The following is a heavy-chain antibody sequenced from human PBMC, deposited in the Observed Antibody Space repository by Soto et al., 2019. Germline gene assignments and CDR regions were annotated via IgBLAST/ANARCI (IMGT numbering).Heavy chain of an antibody. V-gene: IGHV4-59*01. D-gene: IGHD2-15*01. CDR3: ARHDVIPRLQNGMGV. J-gene: IGHJ6*02. Sequence: VQLVESGGGLVKPGGSLRLSCAAAGFRFDSYTMTWFRQPPGKGLEWIGYIFYGGTTLYTPSLKSRVSISVDTSNNQFFLKLNSVTAADTAVYYCARHDVIPRLQNGMGVWGQGTTVTVS. CDR2: IFYGGTT. CDR1: GFRFDSYT.